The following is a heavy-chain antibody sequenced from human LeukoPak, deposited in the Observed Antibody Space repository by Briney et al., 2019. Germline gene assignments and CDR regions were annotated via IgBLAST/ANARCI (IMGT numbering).Heavy chain of an antibody. V-gene: IGHV3-21*01. CDR1: GFTFSNYD. CDR3: ARGEEKATITALDS. Sequence: GGSLRLSCAASGFTFSNYDMHWVRQAPGKGLEWVSAISSSSSYIYYADSIKGRFTISRDNAEDSLYLQMNSLRGVDTAAYFCARGEEKATITALDSWGQGTLVTVSS. D-gene: IGHD5-24*01. CDR2: ISSSSSYI. J-gene: IGHJ4*02.